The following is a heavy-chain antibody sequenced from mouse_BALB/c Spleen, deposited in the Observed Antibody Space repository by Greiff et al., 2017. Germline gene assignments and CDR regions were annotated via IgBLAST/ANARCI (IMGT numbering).Heavy chain of an antibody. Sequence: QVQLKQSGAELMKPGASVKISCKATGYTFSSYWIEWVKQRPGHGLEWIGEILPGSGSTSYNEKFKGKATFTADTSSNTAYMQLSSLTSEDSAVYYCARFPSSGPLAYWGQGTLVTVSA. D-gene: IGHD3-1*01. J-gene: IGHJ3*01. CDR1: GYTFSSYW. V-gene: IGHV1-9*01. CDR3: ARFPSSGPLAY. CDR2: ILPGSGST.